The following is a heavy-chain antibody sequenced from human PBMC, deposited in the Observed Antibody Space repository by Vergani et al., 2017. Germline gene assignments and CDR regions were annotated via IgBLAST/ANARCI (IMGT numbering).Heavy chain of an antibody. CDR2: IIPILGIA. V-gene: IGHV1-69*02. Sequence: QVQLVQSGAEVKKPGSSVKVSCKASGGTFSSYTISWVRQAPGQGLEWMGRIIPILGIANYAQKFQGRVTITADKSTSTAYMELSSLRSEDTAVYYCAGRRDGCIYYAFDFWGQGTMVTVSS. CDR1: GGTFSSYT. CDR3: AGRRDGCIYYAFDF. D-gene: IGHD5-24*01. J-gene: IGHJ3*01.